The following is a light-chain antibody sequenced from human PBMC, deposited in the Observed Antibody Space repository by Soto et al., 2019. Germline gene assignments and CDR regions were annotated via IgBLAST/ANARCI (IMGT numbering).Light chain of an antibody. Sequence: QSVLTQPPSASGTPGQRVTISCSGGSYNVGKNLVYWYQQRPGTAPKLIIFKNNQRPSGVPDRFSGYNSGSSASLAISGLLSEDEADYFCAAWDDSLSAWVFGGGTKLTVL. CDR1: SYNVGKNL. CDR3: AAWDDSLSAWV. V-gene: IGLV1-47*01. CDR2: KNN. J-gene: IGLJ3*02.